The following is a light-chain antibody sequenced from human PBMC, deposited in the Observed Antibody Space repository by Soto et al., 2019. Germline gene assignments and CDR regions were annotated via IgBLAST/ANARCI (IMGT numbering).Light chain of an antibody. J-gene: IGLJ1*01. V-gene: IGLV2-11*01. Sequence: QSALTQPRPVSGSPGQSVTISCTGTSSDVGGYNYVSWYQQHPGKAPKLMIYDVSKRPSGVPDRFSGSKSGNTASLTISGLQAEDEADYCCCSYAGSYTFYVFGTGTKVTVL. CDR3: CSYAGSYTFYV. CDR1: SSDVGGYNY. CDR2: DVS.